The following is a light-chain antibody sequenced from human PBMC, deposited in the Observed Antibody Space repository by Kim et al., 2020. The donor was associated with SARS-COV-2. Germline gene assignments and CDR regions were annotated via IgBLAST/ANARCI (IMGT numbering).Light chain of an antibody. V-gene: IGLV1-44*01. J-gene: IGLJ3*02. CDR3: AGWDDSLKTWV. CDR1: SANIGTKT. CDR2: STN. Sequence: GEGDTISWYEGSANIGTKTINWYQHPLGPAAKLLSYSTNQRPSGVPARFAGSKSGSSASLAISGLQSEDEGDYYCAGWDDSLKTWVFGGGTQLTVL.